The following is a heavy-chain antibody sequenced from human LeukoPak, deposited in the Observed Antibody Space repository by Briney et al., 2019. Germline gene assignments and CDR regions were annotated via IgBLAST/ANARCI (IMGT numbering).Heavy chain of an antibody. Sequence: PGGSLRLSCAASGFTFGDTWMNWVRQVPGQGLEWVANIKQEGSEKFYVASVKGRFTISRDNGKSSLYLQMNSLRAEDTALYYCATSYDMGWLIGYWGQGTLVTVSS. D-gene: IGHD3/OR15-3a*01. CDR1: GFTFGDTW. V-gene: IGHV3-7*03. CDR2: IKQEGSEK. CDR3: ATSYDMGWLIGY. J-gene: IGHJ4*02.